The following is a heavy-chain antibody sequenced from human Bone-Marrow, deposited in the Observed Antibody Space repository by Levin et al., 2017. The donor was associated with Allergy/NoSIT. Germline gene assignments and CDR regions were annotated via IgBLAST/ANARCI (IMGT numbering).Heavy chain of an antibody. V-gene: IGHV3-21*01. CDR3: ARSDRGQLEDYFDY. CDR2: IIVGSGHI. Sequence: GGSLRLSCAASGFTFSSYSMNWVRQAPGKGLDWVSSIIVGSGHIDYADSVKGRFTISRDNAQNSLYLQMDSLRAEDTAVYYCARSDRGQLEDYFDYWGQGTLVTVSS. D-gene: IGHD6-13*01. J-gene: IGHJ4*02. CDR1: GFTFSSYS.